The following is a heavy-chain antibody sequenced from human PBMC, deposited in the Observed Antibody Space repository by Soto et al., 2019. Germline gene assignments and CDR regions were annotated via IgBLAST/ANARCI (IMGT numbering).Heavy chain of an antibody. CDR1: GFTFSSYA. D-gene: IGHD5-12*01. J-gene: IGHJ4*02. Sequence: GESLNISCAASGFTFSSYAMSWVRQAPGKGLEWVSAISGSGGSTYYADSVKGRFTISRDNSKNTLYLQMNSLRAEDTAVYYCAKDTQYSGYALFDYWGQGTLVTVSS. CDR2: ISGSGGST. CDR3: AKDTQYSGYALFDY. V-gene: IGHV3-23*01.